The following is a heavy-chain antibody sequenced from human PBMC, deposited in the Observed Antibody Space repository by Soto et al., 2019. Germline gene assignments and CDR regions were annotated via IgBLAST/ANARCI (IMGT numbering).Heavy chain of an antibody. CDR2: ISAYNGNT. V-gene: IGHV1-18*01. D-gene: IGHD2-2*01. CDR1: GYTFTSYG. Sequence: GASVKVSCKASGYTFTSYGISWARQAPGQGLEWMGWISAYNGNTNYAQKLQGRVTMTTDTSTSTAYMELRSLRSDDTAVYYCAREDIVVVPAAIPYRSWFDPWGQGTLVTVSS. J-gene: IGHJ5*02. CDR3: AREDIVVVPAAIPYRSWFDP.